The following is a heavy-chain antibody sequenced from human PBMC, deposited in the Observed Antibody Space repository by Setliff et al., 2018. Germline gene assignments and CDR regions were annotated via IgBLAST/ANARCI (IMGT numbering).Heavy chain of an antibody. J-gene: IGHJ3*02. CDR3: ARDLDYQYYYDSSGRDAFDI. Sequence: SETLSLTCTVSGGSISSYYWSWIRQPPGKELEWMAYVYYTGDTYYNPSLKSRISISIDTSKNQFSLNLISVTAADTAVYYCARDLDYQYYYDSSGRDAFDIWGQGTMVTVSS. D-gene: IGHD3-22*01. V-gene: IGHV4-59*01. CDR1: GGSISSYY. CDR2: VYYTGDT.